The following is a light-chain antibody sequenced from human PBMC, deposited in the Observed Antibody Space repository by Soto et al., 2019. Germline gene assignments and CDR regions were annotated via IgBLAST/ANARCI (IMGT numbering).Light chain of an antibody. CDR2: GAS. Sequence: DILLTQSPSSLSGFVGDTVTITCRASQRISGAYVNWFQQQPGKAPKLLIYGASKLQSGVPSRFSGAGSGTDFALTISSLQPEDLATSYCQQSDTTPLTFGGGTKVDSK. CDR1: QRISGAY. J-gene: IGKJ4*01. V-gene: IGKV1-39*01. CDR3: QQSDTTPLT.